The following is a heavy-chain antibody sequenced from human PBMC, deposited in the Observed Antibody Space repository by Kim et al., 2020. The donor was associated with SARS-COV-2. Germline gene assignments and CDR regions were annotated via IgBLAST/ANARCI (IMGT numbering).Heavy chain of an antibody. D-gene: IGHD6-13*01. CDR3: TTEGPYSSSVDY. V-gene: IGHV3-15*01. J-gene: IGHJ4*02. Sequence: DYAAPVKGRFTISRDDSKNTLYLQMNSLKTEDTAVYYCTTEGPYSSSVDYWGQGTLVTVSS.